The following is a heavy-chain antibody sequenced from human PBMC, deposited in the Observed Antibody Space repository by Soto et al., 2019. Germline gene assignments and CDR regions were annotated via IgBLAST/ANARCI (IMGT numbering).Heavy chain of an antibody. J-gene: IGHJ6*02. CDR3: ARDLRGYDFWSGYPGAGYYYYGMDV. V-gene: IGHV3-48*02. Sequence: PGGSLRLSCAASGFTFSSYSMNWVRQAPGKGLEWVSYISSSSSTIHYADSVKGRFTISRDNAKNSLYLQMNSLRDEDTAVYYCARDLRGYDFWSGYPGAGYYYYGMDVWGQGTTVTVSS. D-gene: IGHD3-3*01. CDR2: ISSSSSTI. CDR1: GFTFSSYS.